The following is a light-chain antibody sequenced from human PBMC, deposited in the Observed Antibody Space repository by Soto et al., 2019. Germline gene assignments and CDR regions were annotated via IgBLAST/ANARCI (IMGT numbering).Light chain of an antibody. J-gene: IGKJ1*01. CDR1: QRISND. Sequence: EVLMTQSPATLSVSPGERVILSCRASQRISNDLAWYQQKAGQAPRLLIYDASSRVPGIPDRFSGSGSGTDFSLTISRLEPEDFAVYYCQQYGSSTWTFGQGTKVDIK. CDR3: QQYGSSTWT. CDR2: DAS. V-gene: IGKV3-20*01.